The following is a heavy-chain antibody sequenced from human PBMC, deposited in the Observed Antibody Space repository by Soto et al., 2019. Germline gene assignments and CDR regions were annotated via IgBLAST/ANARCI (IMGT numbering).Heavy chain of an antibody. CDR1: GGTFSSYS. Sequence: SVKVSCKTSGGTFSSYSVSWVRQAPGQGLEWMGGIIPIFGIPTYAQKFQGRVTISADESTSTASIELSGLRSEDTAIYYCTSGHGFTGASFDHLGQGTLVTVSS. CDR2: IIPIFGIP. J-gene: IGHJ4*02. D-gene: IGHD7-27*01. CDR3: TSGHGFTGASFDH. V-gene: IGHV1-69*13.